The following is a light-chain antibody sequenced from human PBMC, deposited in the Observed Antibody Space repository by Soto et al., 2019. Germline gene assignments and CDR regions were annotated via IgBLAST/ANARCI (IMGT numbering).Light chain of an antibody. CDR2: GNS. CDR1: SSNIGAGYD. Sequence: QFVLTQPPSVSGAPGQRVTISCTGSSSNIGAGYDVHWYQQLPGTAPKLLIYGNSNRPSGVPDRFSGSKSGTSASLAITGLQAEDEADYYCQSYDSSSVVFGGGTQLTVL. V-gene: IGLV1-40*01. CDR3: QSYDSSSVV. J-gene: IGLJ2*01.